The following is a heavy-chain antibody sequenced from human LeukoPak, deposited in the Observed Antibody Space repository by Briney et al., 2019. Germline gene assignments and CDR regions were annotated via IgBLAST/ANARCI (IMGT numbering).Heavy chain of an antibody. CDR3: ARQTGSGLFTLP. Sequence: SETLSLTCTVSGVSISSSNSYWGWIRQPPGKGLEWIGSIYYSGNTYYNASVKSRVTISIDSSRNQFSLMLSSVTAADTAVYYCARQTGSGLFTLPGGQGTLVTVSS. CDR2: IYYSGNT. J-gene: IGHJ4*02. D-gene: IGHD3/OR15-3a*01. CDR1: GVSISSSNSY. V-gene: IGHV4-39*01.